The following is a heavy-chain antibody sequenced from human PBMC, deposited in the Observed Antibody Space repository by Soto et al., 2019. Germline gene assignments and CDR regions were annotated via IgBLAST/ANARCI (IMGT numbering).Heavy chain of an antibody. Sequence: EVQLVESGGGLVQPGGSLRLSCAASGFTFSNYWMHWVRQVPGKGLVWVSHIDSDGNHTTYADSVKGRFTISRDNAKNKVYLQMNSLRAEDTAVYSCVRDDVGVGIDYWGLGTLVTVSS. CDR3: VRDDVGVGIDY. CDR1: GFTFSNYW. D-gene: IGHD1-26*01. CDR2: IDSDGNHT. J-gene: IGHJ4*02. V-gene: IGHV3-74*01.